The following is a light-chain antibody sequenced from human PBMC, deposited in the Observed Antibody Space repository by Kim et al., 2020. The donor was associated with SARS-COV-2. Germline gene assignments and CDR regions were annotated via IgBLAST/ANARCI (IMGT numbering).Light chain of an antibody. CDR3: QVWDSSSDHPVYV. CDR1: NIGSKS. CDR2: DDS. Sequence: GKTARITCGGNNIGSKSVYWYQQKPGQAPVLVVYDDSDRPSGIPERFSGSNSGNTATLTISRVEAGDEADYYCQVWDSSSDHPVYVFGTGTKVTVL. V-gene: IGLV3-21*03. J-gene: IGLJ1*01.